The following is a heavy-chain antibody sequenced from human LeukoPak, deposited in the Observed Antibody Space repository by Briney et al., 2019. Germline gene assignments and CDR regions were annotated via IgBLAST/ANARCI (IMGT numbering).Heavy chain of an antibody. J-gene: IGHJ5*02. CDR1: GGSISSSSYY. CDR3: ARSSGYSSSGGLNWFDT. Sequence: SETLSLTCTVSGGSISSSSYYWGWLRQPPGKGLEWIGSIYYSGSTYYNPSLKSRVTISVDTSKNQFSLKLSSVTAADTAVYYCARSSGYSSSGGLNWFDTWGQRTLVTVSS. V-gene: IGHV4-39*01. D-gene: IGHD6-13*01. CDR2: IYYSGST.